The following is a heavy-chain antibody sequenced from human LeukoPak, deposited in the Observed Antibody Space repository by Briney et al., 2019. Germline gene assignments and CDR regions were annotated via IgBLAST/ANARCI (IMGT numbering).Heavy chain of an antibody. D-gene: IGHD6-19*01. CDR3: ARDMKSRGWYDYFDS. CDR2: IKEDGSEK. V-gene: IGHV3-7*01. CDR1: RVALRVDW. Sequence: PGGSLRLSCAASRVALRVDWMSWGCQAPGKGLEWVANIKEDGSEKYYVDSVKGRFTISRDNAKNSLYLQMDSLRADDTAVYYYARDMKSRGWYDYFDSWGQGTLVTVSS. J-gene: IGHJ4*02.